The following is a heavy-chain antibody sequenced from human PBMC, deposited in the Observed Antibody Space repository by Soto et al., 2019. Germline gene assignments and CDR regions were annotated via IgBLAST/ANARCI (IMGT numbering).Heavy chain of an antibody. Sequence: GGSLRLSCAASGFTFSSYWMHWVRQAPGKGLEWVSAISGSGGSTYYADSVKGRFTISRDNSKNTLYLQMNSLRAEDTAVYYCAKDDYGAQPNWFDPWGQGTLVTVSS. V-gene: IGHV3-23*01. CDR1: GFTFSSYW. CDR2: ISGSGGST. CDR3: AKDDYGAQPNWFDP. D-gene: IGHD4-17*01. J-gene: IGHJ5*02.